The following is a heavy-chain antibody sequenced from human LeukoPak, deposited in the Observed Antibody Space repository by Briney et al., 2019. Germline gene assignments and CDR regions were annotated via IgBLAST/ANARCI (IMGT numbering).Heavy chain of an antibody. D-gene: IGHD3-10*01. J-gene: IGHJ4*02. CDR2: ISYDGRNK. CDR3: AKALNVYYYGSGSWNLLDY. Sequence: GGSLRLSCAASGFTFSSYGMHWVRQAPGKGLEWVAVISYDGRNKYYEDSVKGRFTISRDNSKNTLYLQMNSLRVEDTAVYYCAKALNVYYYGSGSWNLLDYWGQGTLVTVSS. V-gene: IGHV3-30*18. CDR1: GFTFSSYG.